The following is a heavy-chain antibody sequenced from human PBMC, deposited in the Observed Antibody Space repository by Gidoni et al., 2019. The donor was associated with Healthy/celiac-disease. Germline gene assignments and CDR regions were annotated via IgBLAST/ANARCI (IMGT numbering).Heavy chain of an antibody. CDR1: GGSSTRGVYH. J-gene: IGHJ3*02. CDR3: ASFFSGRGRFQRGDAFDI. Sequence: QLQLQESGPGLVKPSQTLSLTCTVSGGSSTRGVYHWSWIRQHPGKGLEWIGDIYYNGSTSYNPSLKSRVTISVDTSKNQFSLKLSSVTAADTAVYYCASFFSGRGRFQRGDAFDIWGQGTMVTVSS. V-gene: IGHV4-31*03. CDR2: IYYNGST. D-gene: IGHD3-10*01.